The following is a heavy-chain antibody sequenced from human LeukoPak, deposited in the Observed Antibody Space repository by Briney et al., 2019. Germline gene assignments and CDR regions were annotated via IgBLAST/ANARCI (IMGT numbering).Heavy chain of an antibody. Sequence: SETLSLTCTVSGGSISSYYWSWIRQPPGKGLEWIGYIYYSGSTNYNPSLKSRVTISVDTSKNQFSLKLSSVTAADTAVYYRARGMAVYYYDSSGYSDAFDIWGQGTMVTVSS. CDR2: IYYSGST. V-gene: IGHV4-59*01. CDR1: GGSISSYY. D-gene: IGHD3-22*01. J-gene: IGHJ3*02. CDR3: ARGMAVYYYDSSGYSDAFDI.